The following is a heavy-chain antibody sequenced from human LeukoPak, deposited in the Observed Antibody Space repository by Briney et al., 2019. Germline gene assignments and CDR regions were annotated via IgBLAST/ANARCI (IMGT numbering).Heavy chain of an antibody. CDR1: GGSFSGYS. J-gene: IGHJ6*02. CDR2: INHSGST. V-gene: IGHV4-34*01. CDR3: ARGHPNYYYYYGMDV. Sequence: PSETLSLTCAVYGGSFSGYSWSWIRQPPGKGLEWIGEINHSGSTNYNPSLKSRVTISVDTSKNQFSLKLSSVTAADTAVYYCARGHPNYYYYYGMDVWGQGTTVTVSS.